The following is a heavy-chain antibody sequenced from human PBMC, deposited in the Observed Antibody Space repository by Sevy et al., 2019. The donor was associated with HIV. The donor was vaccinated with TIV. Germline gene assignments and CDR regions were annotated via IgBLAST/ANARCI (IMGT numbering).Heavy chain of an antibody. CDR1: GFTFSKYS. D-gene: IGHD2-8*01. J-gene: IGHJ4*02. Sequence: GGSLRLSCAASGFTFSKYSMSWVRQPPGKGLEWVSTFSFGCGEIYHADSVKGRFTISRDNSKNSLYLQMNNLRAEDTAVYYCARGGSTNPYDYWGQGTLVTVSS. CDR2: FSFGCGEI. V-gene: IGHV3-23*01. CDR3: ARGGSTNPYDY.